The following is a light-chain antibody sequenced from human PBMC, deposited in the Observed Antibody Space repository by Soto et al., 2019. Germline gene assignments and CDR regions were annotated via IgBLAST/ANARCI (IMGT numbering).Light chain of an antibody. CDR2: DAS. CDR1: QSVSSY. V-gene: IGKV3-11*01. Sequence: EIVLTQSPATLSFSPGERATLSCRASQSVSSYLAWYQQKPGQAPRLLIYDASNRATGIPARFSGSGSGTDFTLTISSLEPEDFAVYYCQQRGNWWTFGQGTKLQIK. J-gene: IGKJ1*01. CDR3: QQRGNWWT.